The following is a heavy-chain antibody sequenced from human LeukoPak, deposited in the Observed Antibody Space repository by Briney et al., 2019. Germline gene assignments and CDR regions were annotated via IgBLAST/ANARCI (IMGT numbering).Heavy chain of an antibody. Sequence: GGSLILSCAASGFTFSSYAMTWVRQAPGKGLEWVSSISDRDHNTYYADSVKGRFTISRDNSKNTLYLQMNSLRAEDTAVYYCARSPLNSSGWYWNYWGQGTLVTVSS. CDR3: ARSPLNSSGWYWNY. V-gene: IGHV3-23*01. CDR1: GFTFSSYA. J-gene: IGHJ4*02. D-gene: IGHD6-19*01. CDR2: ISDRDHNT.